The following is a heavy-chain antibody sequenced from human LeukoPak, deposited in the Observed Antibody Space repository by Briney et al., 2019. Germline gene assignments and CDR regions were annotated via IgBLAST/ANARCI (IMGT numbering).Heavy chain of an antibody. D-gene: IGHD1-26*01. CDR1: GGSVSSYY. CDR2: VYNSGST. Sequence: PSETLSLTCTFSGGSVSSYYWSWVRQPPGEGLEWMAYVYNSGSTNYNPSPKSRVTISGDRPQNQFSLELNSVTAAGTAVYYCVRDWEGFNFDIWGQGTMVSVSS. J-gene: IGHJ3*02. CDR3: VRDWEGFNFDI. V-gene: IGHV4-59*02.